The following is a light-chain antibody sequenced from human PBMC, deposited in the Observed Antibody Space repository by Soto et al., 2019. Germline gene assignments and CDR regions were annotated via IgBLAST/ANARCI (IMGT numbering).Light chain of an antibody. CDR1: ADVSSSY. J-gene: IGKJ5*01. Sequence: EIVLTQSPSTLSLSPGERATLSCGASADVSSSYVAWYQQKYGLAPRLLIHDASSRATGIPDRFSGSKYGTEFNLTIRRLEPEDAAVYYCQQYGSSPITFGQGTRLEIK. V-gene: IGKV3D-20*01. CDR2: DAS. CDR3: QQYGSSPIT.